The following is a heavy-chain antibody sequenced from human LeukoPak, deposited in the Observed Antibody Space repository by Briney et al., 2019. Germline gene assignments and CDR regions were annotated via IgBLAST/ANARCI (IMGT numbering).Heavy chain of an antibody. D-gene: IGHD2-21*02. CDR2: IGTTSGAI. Sequence: PGGSLRLSYAASGFTFNAFGMNWVRQAPGKGLEWVSYIGTTSGAIYYADSVKGRFTISRDSAKNSLYLQMNSLRAEDTAVYYCARLRTWGDKAFDYWGQGTLVTVSS. CDR3: ARLRTWGDKAFDY. J-gene: IGHJ4*02. V-gene: IGHV3-48*01. CDR1: GFTFNAFG.